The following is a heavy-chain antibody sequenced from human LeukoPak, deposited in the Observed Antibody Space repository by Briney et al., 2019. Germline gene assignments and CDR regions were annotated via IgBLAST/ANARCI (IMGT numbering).Heavy chain of an antibody. Sequence: GGSLRLSCAASGFTFSSHWMHWVRQAPGKGLRWASRVKTDGSSVSYADSVKGRFTISRDNAKNTLYLQMNSLGAGDTAVYYCARGYGAFVDYWGQGTLVTVSS. CDR2: VKTDGSSV. J-gene: IGHJ4*02. D-gene: IGHD4/OR15-4a*01. V-gene: IGHV3-74*01. CDR1: GFTFSSHW. CDR3: ARGYGAFVDY.